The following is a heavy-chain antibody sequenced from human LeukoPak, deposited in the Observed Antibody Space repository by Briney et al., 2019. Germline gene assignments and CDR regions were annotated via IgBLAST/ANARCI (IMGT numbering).Heavy chain of an antibody. CDR3: ARGYDY. D-gene: IGHD3-22*01. CDR1: GGSIIGSTSY. CDR2: INYSGST. V-gene: IGHV4-39*01. J-gene: IGHJ4*02. Sequence: KASETLSLTCTVSGGSIIGSTSYWGWIRQPPGKGLDWIGIINYSGSTYYNPSLRSRVTISVDTSKNQFSLKLNSVTASDTAVYYCARGYDYWGQGTLVTVSP.